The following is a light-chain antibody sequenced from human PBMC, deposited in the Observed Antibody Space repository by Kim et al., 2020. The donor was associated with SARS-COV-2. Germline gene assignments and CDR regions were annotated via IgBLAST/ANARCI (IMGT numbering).Light chain of an antibody. J-gene: IGLJ1*01. V-gene: IGLV1-44*01. CDR3: AAWDDSLNGLYV. Sequence: QRVTISCSGSSSNIGSNTVNWYQQHPGTAPKHLIYSNNQRPSGVPDRFSGSKSGTSASLAISGLQSEDEADYYCAAWDDSLNGLYVFGTGTKVTVL. CDR2: SNN. CDR1: SSNIGSNT.